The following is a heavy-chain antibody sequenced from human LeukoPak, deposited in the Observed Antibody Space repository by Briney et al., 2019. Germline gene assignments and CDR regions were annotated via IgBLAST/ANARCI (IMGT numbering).Heavy chain of an antibody. D-gene: IGHD3-16*01. Sequence: QTGGSLRLSCAASGFIFSSYRMNWVRQAPGKGLEWVAVISYDGTDRYYADSVKGRFTISRDNSKNTLYLQMNSLRPEDTAVYYCAKDLSLTSRLKALEYWGQGTLVTVSS. CDR1: GFIFSSYR. J-gene: IGHJ4*02. CDR3: AKDLSLTSRLKALEY. CDR2: ISYDGTDR. V-gene: IGHV3-30*18.